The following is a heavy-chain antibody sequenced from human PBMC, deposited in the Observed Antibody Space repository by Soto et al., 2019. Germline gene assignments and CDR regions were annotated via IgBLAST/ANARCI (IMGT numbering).Heavy chain of an antibody. CDR3: ARLRGYDDAFDI. CDR1: GGSISSYY. V-gene: IGHV4-59*08. J-gene: IGHJ3*02. CDR2: IYYSGST. Sequence: QVQLQESGPGLVKPSETLSLTCTVSGGSISSYYWSWIRQPPGMGLQWLGYIYYSGSTNHNPSLQSRSTISVDTSKNQFSLTLSSVTAADTAVYYCARLRGYDDAFDIWGQGTMVTVSS. D-gene: IGHD5-12*01.